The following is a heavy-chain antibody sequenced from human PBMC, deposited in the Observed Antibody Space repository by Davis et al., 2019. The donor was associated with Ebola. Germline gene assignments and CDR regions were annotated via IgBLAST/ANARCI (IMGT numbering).Heavy chain of an antibody. V-gene: IGHV1-3*01. Sequence: ASVKVSCKASGYTFTSYAMHWVRQAPGQRLEWMGWINAGNGNTKYSQKFQGRVTITRDTSASTAYMELSSLRSEDTAVYYCARDQGDPSKARYGMDVWGKGTTVTVSS. D-gene: IGHD3-16*01. CDR2: INAGNGNT. J-gene: IGHJ6*04. CDR3: ARDQGDPSKARYGMDV. CDR1: GYTFTSYA.